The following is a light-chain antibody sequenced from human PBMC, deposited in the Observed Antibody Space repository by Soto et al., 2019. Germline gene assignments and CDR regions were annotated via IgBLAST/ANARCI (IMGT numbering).Light chain of an antibody. Sequence: DRVTITCRASQSISSWLAWYQQKPGKAPKLLIYDASSLESGVPSRFSGSGSGTEFTLTISSLQPDDFATYYCQQYNSYPWTFGQGTKVEIK. CDR1: QSISSW. CDR2: DAS. J-gene: IGKJ1*01. V-gene: IGKV1-5*01. CDR3: QQYNSYPWT.